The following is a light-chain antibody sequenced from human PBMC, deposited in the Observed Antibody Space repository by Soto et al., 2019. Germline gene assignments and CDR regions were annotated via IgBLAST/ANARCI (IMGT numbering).Light chain of an antibody. Sequence: DIVMTQSPDSLAVYLGERATINCKYSQSVLYSSNNKNYLAWYQQKPGKTPNLLIYWASTRESGVPDRFSGSGSGTDFTLTISSLQAEDVAVYYCQQYYSTPHTFGQGTRLEIK. CDR2: WAS. CDR1: QSVLYSSNNKNY. V-gene: IGKV4-1*01. CDR3: QQYYSTPHT. J-gene: IGKJ2*01.